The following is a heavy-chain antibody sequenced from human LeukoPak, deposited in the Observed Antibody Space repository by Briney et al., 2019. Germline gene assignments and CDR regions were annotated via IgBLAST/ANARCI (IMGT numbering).Heavy chain of an antibody. J-gene: IGHJ6*02. V-gene: IGHV3-30*07. Sequence: PGRSLRLSCAASGFTFNRNAMHWVRQAPGKGLEWVAVISYDGSNKYYADSVKGRFAISRDNAKNSLYLQMNSLRVEDTAVYYCARDAGDPYGMDVWGQGTTVTVSS. CDR2: ISYDGSNK. CDR3: ARDAGDPYGMDV. CDR1: GFTFNRNA. D-gene: IGHD3-10*01.